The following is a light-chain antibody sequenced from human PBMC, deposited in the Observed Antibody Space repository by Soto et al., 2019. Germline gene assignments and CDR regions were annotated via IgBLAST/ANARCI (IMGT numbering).Light chain of an antibody. CDR1: QSVSSN. V-gene: IGKV3-15*01. Sequence: EIVMTQSPATLSVSPGERATLSCRASQSVSSNLVWYQQKPGQGPRLLIYGASTRATGIPARFSGSGSGTEFTLTISSLQSEDFAVYYCQQYNNWPRTFGQGTKVEIK. J-gene: IGKJ1*01. CDR2: GAS. CDR3: QQYNNWPRT.